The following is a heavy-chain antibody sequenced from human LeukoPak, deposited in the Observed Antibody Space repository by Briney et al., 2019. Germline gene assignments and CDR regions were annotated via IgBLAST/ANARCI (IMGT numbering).Heavy chain of an antibody. CDR2: SYYSGRT. CDR1: GGSISSSSYY. V-gene: IGHV4-39*01. Sequence: SETLSLTCTVSGGSISSSSYYWGWIRQPPGKGLEWTGSSYYSGRTYYNPSLKNRVTISVDTSKTQFSLKLSSVTAADTAVYYCARPIPGRYSGSYVYWGQGTLVTVSS. J-gene: IGHJ4*02. CDR3: ARPIPGRYSGSYVY. D-gene: IGHD1-26*01.